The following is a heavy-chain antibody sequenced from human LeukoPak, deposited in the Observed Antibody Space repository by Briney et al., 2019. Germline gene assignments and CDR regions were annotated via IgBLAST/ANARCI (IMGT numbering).Heavy chain of an antibody. CDR1: GFTFSSYA. J-gene: IGHJ4*02. Sequence: QTGGSLRLSCAASGFTFSSYAMHWVRQAPGKGLEWVAVISYDGSNKYYADSVKGRFTISRDNSKNTLYLQMSSLRAEDTAVYYCARDYYGSGNTVDYWGQGTLVTVSS. CDR3: ARDYYGSGNTVDY. V-gene: IGHV3-30-3*01. CDR2: ISYDGSNK. D-gene: IGHD3-10*01.